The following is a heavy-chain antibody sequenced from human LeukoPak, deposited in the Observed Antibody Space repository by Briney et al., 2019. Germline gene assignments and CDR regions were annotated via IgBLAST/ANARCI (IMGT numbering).Heavy chain of an antibody. CDR1: AFTFSDSW. V-gene: IGHV3-7*03. Sequence: GGSLRLSCAASAFTFSDSWMSWVRQAPGKGLEWVANINPDGSAQHYVDSVRGRFTISRDNARSLVYLQVNSLRAEDTAVYYCAKDFGTTGTPHFWSQGTLVTVSS. CDR2: INPDGSAQ. J-gene: IGHJ4*02. D-gene: IGHD1-1*01. CDR3: AKDFGTTGTPHF.